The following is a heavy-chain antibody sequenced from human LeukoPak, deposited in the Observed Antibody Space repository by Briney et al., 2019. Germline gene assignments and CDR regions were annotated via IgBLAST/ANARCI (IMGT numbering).Heavy chain of an antibody. Sequence: GGSLRLSCAASGFTFSSYSMNWVRQAPGKGLEWVSSISRSSSYIYYADSAKGRFTISRDNAKNSLYLQMNSLRAVDTAVYYCARELRQYSYGAPFDYWGQGTLVTVSS. D-gene: IGHD5-18*01. CDR1: GFTFSSYS. V-gene: IGHV3-21*01. J-gene: IGHJ4*02. CDR2: ISRSSSYI. CDR3: ARELRQYSYGAPFDY.